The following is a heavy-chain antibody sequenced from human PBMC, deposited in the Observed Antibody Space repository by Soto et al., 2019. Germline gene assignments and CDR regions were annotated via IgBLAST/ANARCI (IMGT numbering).Heavy chain of an antibody. CDR1: GFTYSSYA. CDR3: AKDVYSYGRGGDY. J-gene: IGHJ4*02. V-gene: IGHV3-23*01. Sequence: EVQLLESGGGLVQPGGSLRLSCAASGFTYSSYAMSWVRQAPGKGLEWVSAISGSGGSTYYADSVKGRFTISRDNSKNTLYLQMNSLRAEDTAVYYCAKDVYSYGRGGDYWGQGTLVTVSS. D-gene: IGHD5-18*01. CDR2: ISGSGGST.